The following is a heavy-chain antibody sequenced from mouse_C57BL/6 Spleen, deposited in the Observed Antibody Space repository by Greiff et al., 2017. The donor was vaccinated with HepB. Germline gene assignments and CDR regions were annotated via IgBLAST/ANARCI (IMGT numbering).Heavy chain of an antibody. CDR1: GYAFSSSW. D-gene: IGHD1-1*01. CDR3: ARGYYGSSYSRYFDG. J-gene: IGHJ1*03. CDR2: IYPGDGDT. Sequence: VQLQQSGPELVKPGASVKISCKASGYAFSSSWMNWVKQRPGKGLEWIGRIYPGDGDTNYNGKFKGKATLTADKSSSTAYMQLSSLTSEDSAVYFCARGYYGSSYSRYFDGWGTGTTVTVSS. V-gene: IGHV1-82*01.